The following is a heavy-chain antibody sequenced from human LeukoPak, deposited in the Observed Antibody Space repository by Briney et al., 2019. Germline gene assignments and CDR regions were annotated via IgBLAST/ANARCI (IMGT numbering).Heavy chain of an antibody. J-gene: IGHJ4*02. CDR3: AKCTGSGSYYPQFDY. CDR2: ISGSGGST. D-gene: IGHD3-10*01. CDR1: GFTFSSYA. V-gene: IGHV3-23*01. Sequence: PGGSLRLSCAASGFTFSSYAMHWVRQAPGKGLEWVSAISGSGGSTYYADSVKGRFTISRDTSKNTLYLQMNSLRAEDTAVYYCAKCTGSGSYYPQFDYWGQGTLVTVSS.